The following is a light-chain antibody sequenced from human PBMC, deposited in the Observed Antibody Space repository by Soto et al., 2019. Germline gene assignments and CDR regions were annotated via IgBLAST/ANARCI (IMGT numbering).Light chain of an antibody. V-gene: IGLV8-61*01. CDR3: VLYMGSGILWV. J-gene: IGLJ3*02. CDR1: SGSVSTSYY. CDR2: NTN. Sequence: QTVVTQEPSFSVSPGGTATLTCGLSSGSVSTSYYPSWYQQTPGQAPRTLIYNTNTRSSGVPDRFSGSILGNKAALTITGAQADDESDYYCVLYMGSGILWVFGGGTKLTVL.